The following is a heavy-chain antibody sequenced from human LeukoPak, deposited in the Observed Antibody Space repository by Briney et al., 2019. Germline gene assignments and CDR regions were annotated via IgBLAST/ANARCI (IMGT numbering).Heavy chain of an antibody. CDR3: GRDLEGSGY. CDR2: IIHIFGTA. Sequence: SVTVSCKASGGTFSSYAISWVRQAPGQGREWMGGIIHIFGTANNAQKFQGRVTLTTEEPSSKAYMDLSRLREEEAAVDNCGRDLEGSGYLGQGTLVTVSS. J-gene: IGHJ4*02. CDR1: GGTFSSYA. D-gene: IGHD3-10*01. V-gene: IGHV1-69*05.